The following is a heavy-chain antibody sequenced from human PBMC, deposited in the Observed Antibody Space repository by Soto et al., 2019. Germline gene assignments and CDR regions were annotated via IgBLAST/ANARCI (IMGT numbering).Heavy chain of an antibody. CDR1: GFTFSSYW. Sequence: EVQLVESGGGLVQPGGSLRLSCAASGFTFSSYWMHWVRQAPGKGLVWVSRINSDGSSTSYADSVKGRFTISRNYAKNTLYLQMNSLRAEDTAVYYCAREGDYGDYLDYWGQGTLVTVSS. V-gene: IGHV3-74*01. CDR2: INSDGSST. J-gene: IGHJ4*02. D-gene: IGHD4-17*01. CDR3: AREGDYGDYLDY.